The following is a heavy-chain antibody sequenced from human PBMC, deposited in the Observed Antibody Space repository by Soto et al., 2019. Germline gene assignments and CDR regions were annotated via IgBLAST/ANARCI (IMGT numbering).Heavy chain of an antibody. CDR3: AREVQGHTPAFVY. CDR2: ISPMFGAA. V-gene: IGHV1-69*19. J-gene: IGHJ4*02. CDR1: GGTFNTYA. Sequence: QVQLVQSGAEMKKPGSSVKVSCQSSGGTFNTYAMNWVRQAPGQGPEWMGDISPMFGAANYAPKFQGRVTITADESTGTSYMQVSSLTSEDTDLYFCAREVQGHTPAFVYWGQGTLVTVSS.